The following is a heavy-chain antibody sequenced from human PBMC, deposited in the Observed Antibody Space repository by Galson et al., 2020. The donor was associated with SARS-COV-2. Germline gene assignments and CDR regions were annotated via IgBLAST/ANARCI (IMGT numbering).Heavy chain of an antibody. V-gene: IGHV4-39*01. Sequence: SETLSLTCSVSGDSISSSSYYWGWIRQPPGKGLEYIGSIHRSGSTNYNPSLKSRVTISVDTSRNQFSLKLNSVTAADMAVYYCARPGLGHSDAMGDIWGQGTMVTVSS. CDR3: ARPGLGHSDAMGDI. D-gene: IGHD3-16*01. CDR2: IHRSGST. J-gene: IGHJ3*02. CDR1: GDSISSSSYY.